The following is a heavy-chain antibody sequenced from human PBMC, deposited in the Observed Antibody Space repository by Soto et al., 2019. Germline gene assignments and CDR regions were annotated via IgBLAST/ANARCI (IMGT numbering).Heavy chain of an antibody. D-gene: IGHD1-1*01. CDR2: ISGSGGST. Sequence: GGSLRLSCAASGFTFSSYAMSWVRQAPGKGLEWVSAISGSGGSTYYADSVKGRFTISRDNSKSTLYLQMNNLRADDTAVYYCAKLYWNPRYFDYWGQGARVTVTS. V-gene: IGHV3-23*01. J-gene: IGHJ4*02. CDR1: GFTFSSYA. CDR3: AKLYWNPRYFDY.